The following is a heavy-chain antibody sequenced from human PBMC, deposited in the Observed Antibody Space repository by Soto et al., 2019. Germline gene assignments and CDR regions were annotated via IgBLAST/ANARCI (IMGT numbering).Heavy chain of an antibody. J-gene: IGHJ6*02. CDR1: GFSFGDSA. Sequence: ELVQSGPEAREPGTSVKVSCRASGFSFGDSAVQWVRQGRGQRLEWIGWIVVVNGNTNYAQKFQGRVTLTRDASTSTRHMELTSLSSEDTAVYFCAVTDLPFRPLTEPTENGMDVWAQGTTVTVSS. CDR2: IVVVNGNT. CDR3: AVTDLPFRPLTEPTENGMDV. V-gene: IGHV1-58*01. D-gene: IGHD3-3*02.